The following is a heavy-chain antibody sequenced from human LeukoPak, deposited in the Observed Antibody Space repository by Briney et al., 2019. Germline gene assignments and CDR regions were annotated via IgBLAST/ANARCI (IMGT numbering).Heavy chain of an antibody. V-gene: IGHV3-7*01. Sequence: GGSLRLSCGVSGFSVSSYWMSWVRQAPGKGLEWVASIKQDGSDRYYVDSVKGRFTIARDDAKNSLYLQMNSLRAEDTAVYYCATDSYVSGSYYRLFYWGQGTLVTVSS. CDR1: GFSVSSYW. CDR2: IKQDGSDR. CDR3: ATDSYVSGSYYRLFY. D-gene: IGHD3-10*01. J-gene: IGHJ4*02.